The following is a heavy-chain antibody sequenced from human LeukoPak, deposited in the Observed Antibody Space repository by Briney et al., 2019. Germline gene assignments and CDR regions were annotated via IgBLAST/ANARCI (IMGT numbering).Heavy chain of an antibody. V-gene: IGHV3-30*02. D-gene: IGHD4-17*01. CDR1: GFTFNSFA. Sequence: GGSLRLSCAASGFTFNSFAMHCVRQAPGKGLEWVAFIRYDGSNEYYADSVKGRFTISRDNSKNTLYLQMNSLRAEDTAVYYCAKDQPTGTDYYYYYMDVWGKGTTVTVSS. J-gene: IGHJ6*03. CDR2: IRYDGSNE. CDR3: AKDQPTGTDYYYYYMDV.